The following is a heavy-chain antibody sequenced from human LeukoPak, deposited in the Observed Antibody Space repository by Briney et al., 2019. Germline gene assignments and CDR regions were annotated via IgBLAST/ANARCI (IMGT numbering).Heavy chain of an antibody. V-gene: IGHV1-46*01. CDR2: INPSGGST. Sequence: ASVKVSCKASGYTFTSYYMHWVRQAPGQGLEWMGIINPSGGSTSYAQKFQGRVTMTRDTSTSTVYMELSSLRSEDTAVYYCARVQDIVVVPAAPDTYYYYGMDVWGRGTTVTVSS. D-gene: IGHD2-2*01. J-gene: IGHJ6*02. CDR1: GYTFTSYY. CDR3: ARVQDIVVVPAAPDTYYYYGMDV.